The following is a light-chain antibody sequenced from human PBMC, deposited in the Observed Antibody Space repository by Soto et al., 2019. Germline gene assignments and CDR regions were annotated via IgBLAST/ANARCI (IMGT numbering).Light chain of an antibody. CDR2: EVR. J-gene: IGLJ1*01. V-gene: IGLV2-14*01. Sequence: QSVLTQPASVSGSPGQSITISCTGTSSDFGGYNYVSWYQQHPGKAPKLMIYEVRNRPSGVSNRFSGSKSGNTASLTISGLQAEDEADYYCSSYTSSSTRVFGTGTKVTVL. CDR3: SSYTSSSTRV. CDR1: SSDFGGYNY.